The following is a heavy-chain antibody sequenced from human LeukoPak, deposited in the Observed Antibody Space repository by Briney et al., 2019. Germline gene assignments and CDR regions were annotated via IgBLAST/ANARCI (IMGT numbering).Heavy chain of an antibody. CDR1: GGSISSSSYY. J-gene: IGHJ4*02. Sequence: PSETLSLTCTVPGGSISSSSYYWGWIRQPPGKGLEWIGSIYYSGSTYYNPSLKSRVTISVDTSKNQFSLKLSSVTAADTAVYYCAEGTKSFFDYWGQGTLVTVSS. CDR3: AEGTKSFFDY. V-gene: IGHV4-39*01. D-gene: IGHD3-10*01. CDR2: IYYSGST.